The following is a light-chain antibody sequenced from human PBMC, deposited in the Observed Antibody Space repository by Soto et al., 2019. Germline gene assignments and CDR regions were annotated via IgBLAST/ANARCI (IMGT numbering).Light chain of an antibody. CDR1: QAISTW. CDR2: GAS. Sequence: DIQLTQSPSSVSASVGDSVTLTCRASQAISTWLAWYQQRPGKAPQLLIFGASSLQSGVPSRFSGRGSGTDFTLTISSLQPEDFATYYCQQTSSFPHTFGQGNKLDIK. V-gene: IGKV1-12*01. CDR3: QQTSSFPHT. J-gene: IGKJ2*01.